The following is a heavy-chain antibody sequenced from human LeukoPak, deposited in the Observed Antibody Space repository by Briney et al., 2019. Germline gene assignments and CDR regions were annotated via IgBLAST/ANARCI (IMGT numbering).Heavy chain of an antibody. D-gene: IGHD3-22*01. J-gene: IGHJ4*02. CDR1: GGSFSGYY. CDR2: INHSGST. Sequence: SETLSLTCAVYGGSFSGYYWSWIRQPPGKGLEWIGEINHSGSTNYNPSLKSRVTISVDTSKNQFSLKLSSVTAADTAVYYCARAGGDHYYDSSGYYYALSFDYWGQGTLVTVSS. V-gene: IGHV4-34*01. CDR3: ARAGGDHYYDSSGYYYALSFDY.